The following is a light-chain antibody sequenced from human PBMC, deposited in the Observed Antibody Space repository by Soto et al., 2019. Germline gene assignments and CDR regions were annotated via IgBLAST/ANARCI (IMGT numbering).Light chain of an antibody. CDR2: DDD. CDR1: SSNIGGNS. J-gene: IGLJ1*01. V-gene: IGLV1-51*01. CDR3: CSYAGSSTYV. Sequence: QSVLSQPPSVSAAPGQRVTISCSGSSSNIGGNSVSWYQQLPGTAPKLLIYDDDQRPSGISTRFSGSKSGNTASLTISGLQAEDEADYYCCSYAGSSTYVFGLGTKVTVL.